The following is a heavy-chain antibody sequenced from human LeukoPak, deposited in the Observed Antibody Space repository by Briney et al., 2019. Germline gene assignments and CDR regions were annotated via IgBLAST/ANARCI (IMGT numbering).Heavy chain of an antibody. CDR3: AKDHSEWGLLSPFYFDY. CDR1: GFTFSSYG. Sequence: PGGSLRLSCAASGFTFSSYGMHWVRQAPGKGLEWVAFIRYDGSNKYYADSVKGRFTISRDNSKNTLYLQMNSLRAEDTAVYYCAKDHSEWGLLSPFYFDYWGQGTLVTVSS. CDR2: IRYDGSNK. V-gene: IGHV3-30*02. D-gene: IGHD1-26*01. J-gene: IGHJ4*02.